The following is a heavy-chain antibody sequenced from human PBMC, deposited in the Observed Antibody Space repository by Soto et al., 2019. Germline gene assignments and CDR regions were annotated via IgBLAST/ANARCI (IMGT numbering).Heavy chain of an antibody. Sequence: QVQLVQSGAEVKKPGASVKVSCKASGYTFTNYGISWVRQAPGQGLEWMGWISVDNGNTHYAQKRQGRVTMTTDTSTSTADMEFRSLRSDDTAVYYCARDSGWYAYWGQGTLVTVSS. CDR1: GYTFTNYG. CDR3: ARDSGWYAY. CDR2: ISVDNGNT. D-gene: IGHD6-19*01. V-gene: IGHV1-18*01. J-gene: IGHJ4*02.